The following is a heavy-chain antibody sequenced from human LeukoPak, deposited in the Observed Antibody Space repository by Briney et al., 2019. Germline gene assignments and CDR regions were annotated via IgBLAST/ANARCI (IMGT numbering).Heavy chain of an antibody. V-gene: IGHV1-24*01. CDR3: TTRSGDFWSGFVN. J-gene: IGHJ4*02. Sequence: ASVKVSCKVSGNSLSELSIKWVRQAPGKGLECVGGFDPEEAKMVYAQNFHGRVTMTEDTSTQTAYMELSGLTSGDTAVYYCTTRSGDFWSGFVNWGQGTLVTVSS. D-gene: IGHD3-3*01. CDR2: FDPEEAKM. CDR1: GNSLSELS.